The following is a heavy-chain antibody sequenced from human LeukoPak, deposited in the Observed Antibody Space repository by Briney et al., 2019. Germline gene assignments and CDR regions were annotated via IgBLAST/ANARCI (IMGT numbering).Heavy chain of an antibody. CDR1: GFTFSSYW. CDR3: ARDGLAAITFDY. Sequence: PGGSLRLSCVASGFTFSSYWTHWVRHAPGKGLVWVSHINSDGSSTTYADSVKGRFTISRDNAKNTLYLQMNSLRAEDTAVYYCARDGLAAITFDYWGQGILVAVSS. D-gene: IGHD5-24*01. CDR2: INSDGSST. J-gene: IGHJ4*02. V-gene: IGHV3-74*01.